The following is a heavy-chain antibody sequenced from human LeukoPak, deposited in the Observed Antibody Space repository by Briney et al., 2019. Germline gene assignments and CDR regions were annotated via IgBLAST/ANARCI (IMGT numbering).Heavy chain of an antibody. D-gene: IGHD3-22*01. Sequence: ASVKVSCKASGYTFTSYGFSGVRQAPGQGLEWMGWISGYNGNTNYAQKVQGRVTMTTDTSTSTAYMELRSLSRDDASVFYCARSGYYDSSGYSANDYWGQGTLVTVSS. V-gene: IGHV1-18*01. CDR1: GYTFTSYG. CDR3: ARSGYYDSSGYSANDY. J-gene: IGHJ4*02. CDR2: ISGYNGNT.